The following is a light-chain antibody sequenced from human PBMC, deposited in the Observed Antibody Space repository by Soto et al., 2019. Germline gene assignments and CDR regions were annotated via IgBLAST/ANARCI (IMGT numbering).Light chain of an antibody. CDR2: GAS. CDR1: HTIATY. CDR3: QQFYYYPHT. V-gene: IGKV1-39*01. Sequence: IQVTQSPSSLSASVGDGVTLTCRASHTIATYLNWYQQKPGQVPEVLIYGASRLHVGVPSRFTGSGYGTDITLTSNNLQAEDFAIYYCQQFYYYPHTFGQGTKLEVK. J-gene: IGKJ2*01.